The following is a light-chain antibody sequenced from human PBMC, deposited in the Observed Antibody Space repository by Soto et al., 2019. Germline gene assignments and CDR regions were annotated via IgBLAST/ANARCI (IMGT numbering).Light chain of an antibody. V-gene: IGKV1-6*01. CDR3: LQDYGDSWT. CDR2: AAS. J-gene: IGKJ1*01. Sequence: QMTQSPSSLSASVGEKIIITCRASRDVGSDVSWYQQKPGQAPKLLIYAASNLYTGVPSRFSGSRSGTEFTLTISSLQPEDFASYYCLQDYGDSWTFCQGTKVEIE. CDR1: RDVGSD.